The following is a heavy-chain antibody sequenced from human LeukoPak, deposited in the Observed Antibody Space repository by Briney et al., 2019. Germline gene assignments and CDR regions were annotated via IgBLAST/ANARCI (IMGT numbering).Heavy chain of an antibody. D-gene: IGHD3-9*01. V-gene: IGHV3-21*01. J-gene: IGHJ6*03. Sequence: GGSLRLSCAASGFTFSDYSISWVRQAAGKGLEWVSSISSSSSYIYYADSVKGRFTISRDNAKNSLYLQMNSLRAEDTAVYYCARYLEIWFDYYYYYMDVWGKGTTVTVSS. CDR2: ISSSSSYI. CDR3: ARYLEIWFDYYYYYMDV. CDR1: GFTFSDYS.